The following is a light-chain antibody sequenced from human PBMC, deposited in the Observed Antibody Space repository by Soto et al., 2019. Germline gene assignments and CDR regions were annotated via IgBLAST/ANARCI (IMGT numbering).Light chain of an antibody. V-gene: IGLV1-51*01. CDR2: DNN. CDR1: SSNIGAGY. J-gene: IGLJ1*01. Sequence: QSVLTQPPSVSGAPGQRVTISCTGSSSNIGAGYHVHWYQQLPGAAPKLLIYDNNKRPSGIPDRFSGSKSGTSATLGITGLQTGDEADYYCGTWDSSLSAGGVFGTGTKVTV. CDR3: GTWDSSLSAGGV.